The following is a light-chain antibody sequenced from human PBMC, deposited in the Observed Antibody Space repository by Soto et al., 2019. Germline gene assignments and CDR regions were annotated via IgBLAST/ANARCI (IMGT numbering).Light chain of an antibody. CDR3: NSFAGSAHVV. V-gene: IGLV2-8*01. Sequence: QSALAQPPPASGSPGQSVTISCTGTSSDVGAYNYVSWYQQHPGKAPKLIIYDVSQRPSGVPDRFSGSKSGNTASLTVSGLQAEAEAVYYCNSFAGSAHVVFGGGTQLTVL. CDR1: SSDVGAYNY. CDR2: DVS. J-gene: IGLJ2*01.